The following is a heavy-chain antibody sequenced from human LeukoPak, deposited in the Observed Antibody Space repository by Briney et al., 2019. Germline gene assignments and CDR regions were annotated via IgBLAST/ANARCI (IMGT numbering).Heavy chain of an antibody. CDR1: GYSFTSYW. CDR2: IYPGDSDT. CDR3: ARLGIAVAGTLDWFHP. J-gene: IGHJ5*02. D-gene: IGHD6-19*01. V-gene: IGHV5-51*01. Sequence: GESLKISCKGSGYSFTSYWIGWVRQMPGKGLEWMGIIYPGDSDTRYSPSFQGQVTMSADKSISTAYLQWSSLKASDTAMYYCARLGIAVAGTLDWFHPWGQGTLITVSS.